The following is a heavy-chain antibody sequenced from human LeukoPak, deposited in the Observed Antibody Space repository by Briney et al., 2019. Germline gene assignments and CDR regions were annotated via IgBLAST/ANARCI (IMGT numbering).Heavy chain of an antibody. CDR3: ARELLGHGYNSGDFDY. CDR1: GFTFSSYW. V-gene: IGHV3-7*01. J-gene: IGHJ4*02. D-gene: IGHD5-24*01. Sequence: GGSLRLSCAASGFTFSSYWMNWVRQAPGKGLEWVADIKQDGNEKYYVDSVKGRFTISRDNAKNSLYLQMNSLRAEDTAVYYCARELLGHGYNSGDFDYWGQGTLVTVSS. CDR2: IKQDGNEK.